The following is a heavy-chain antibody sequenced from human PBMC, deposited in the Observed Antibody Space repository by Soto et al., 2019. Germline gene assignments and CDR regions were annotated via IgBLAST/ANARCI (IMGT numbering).Heavy chain of an antibody. J-gene: IGHJ4*02. CDR1: GFSFSSYW. Sequence: GESLKISCAASGFSFSSYWMSWVRQAPGRGLEWVANIKQDGSEKYYVDSVKGRFTISRDNAKNSLYLQMNSLRAEDTAVYFCARWRSSGFQYYFDYWGQGTLVTVSS. CDR3: ARWRSSGFQYYFDY. CDR2: IKQDGSEK. V-gene: IGHV3-7*04. D-gene: IGHD6-19*01.